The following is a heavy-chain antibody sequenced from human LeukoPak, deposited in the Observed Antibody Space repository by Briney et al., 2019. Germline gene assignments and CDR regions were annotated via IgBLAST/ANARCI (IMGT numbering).Heavy chain of an antibody. J-gene: IGHJ4*02. CDR1: GGSISSNIYS. D-gene: IGHD3-10*01. V-gene: IGHV4-30-2*01. CDR3: ASGSGSYFDY. CDR2: IYHSGST. Sequence: PSETLSLTCAVSGGSISSNIYSWSWIRQPPGKGLEWIGYIYHSGSTSYYPSLKSRVTVSVDRSKNQFPLKLSSVTAADTAVYFCASGSGSYFDYWGQGTLVTVSS.